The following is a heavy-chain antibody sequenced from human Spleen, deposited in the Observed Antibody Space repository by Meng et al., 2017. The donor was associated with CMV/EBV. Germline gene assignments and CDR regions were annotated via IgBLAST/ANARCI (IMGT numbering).Heavy chain of an antibody. CDR1: GFTFSSYE. Sequence: GGSLRLSCAASGFTFSSYEMNWVRQAPGKGLEWVSYISSSGSTIYYADSVKGRFTISRDNSKNTLYLQMNSLRAEDSAVYYCARVSTSRGGYFDYWGQGTLVTVSS. CDR3: ARVSTSRGGYFDY. D-gene: IGHD3-16*01. CDR2: ISSSGSTI. J-gene: IGHJ4*02. V-gene: IGHV3-48*03.